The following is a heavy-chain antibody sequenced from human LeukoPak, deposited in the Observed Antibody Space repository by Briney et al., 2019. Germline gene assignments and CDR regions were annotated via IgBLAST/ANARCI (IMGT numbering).Heavy chain of an antibody. J-gene: IGHJ6*02. Sequence: PSETLSLTCSFYGGSFNAYTWAWVRQSPGKGREWMGEINESGSTSYSPILKSRVRMSVDTSNHQSSLNLTSVTAADTAVYYCARCGASLYSTSRSHGLDVWGQGTPVTVSS. V-gene: IGHV4-34*10. CDR1: GGSFNAYT. CDR3: ARCGASLYSTSRSHGLDV. CDR2: INESGST. D-gene: IGHD5-18*01.